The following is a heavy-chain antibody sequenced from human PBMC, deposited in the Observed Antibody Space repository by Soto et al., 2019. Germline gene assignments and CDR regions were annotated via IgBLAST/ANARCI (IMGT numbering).Heavy chain of an antibody. J-gene: IGHJ6*02. Sequence: GGSLRLSCAASGFTVSSNYMSWVRQSPGKGLEWVSVIYSGGSTYYADSVKGRFTISRDNSKNTLYLQMNSLRAEDTAVYYCAANSGWYGYYYYGMDVWGQGTTVTVSS. CDR1: GFTVSSNY. V-gene: IGHV3-53*01. CDR2: IYSGGST. D-gene: IGHD6-19*01. CDR3: AANSGWYGYYYYGMDV.